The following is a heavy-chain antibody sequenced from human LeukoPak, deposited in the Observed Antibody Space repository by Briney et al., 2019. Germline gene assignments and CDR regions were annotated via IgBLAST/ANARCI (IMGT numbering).Heavy chain of an antibody. CDR2: ISSSGSTI. CDR3: ARGFCTDGVCYLLDC. D-gene: IGHD2-8*01. J-gene: IGHJ4*02. CDR1: GFTFSSYE. Sequence: GGSLRLSCAASGFTFSSYEMNWVRQAPGKGLEWVSYISSSGSTIYYADSVKGRFTISRDNAKNSLYLQMNSLRVEDTALYYCARGFCTDGVCYLLDCWGQGTLVTVSS. V-gene: IGHV3-48*03.